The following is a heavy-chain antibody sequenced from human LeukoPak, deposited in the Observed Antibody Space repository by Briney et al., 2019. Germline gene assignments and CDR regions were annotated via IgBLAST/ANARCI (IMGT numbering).Heavy chain of an antibody. CDR3: ARGQSSVVTDIPYYFDY. J-gene: IGHJ4*02. V-gene: IGHV4-34*01. Sequence: SETLSLTCAVYGGSFSGYYWSWIRQPPGKGLEWIGEINHSGSTNYNPSLKSRVTTSVDTSKKQFSLKLSSVTAADTAVYYCARGQSSVVTDIPYYFDYWGRGTLVTVSS. CDR2: INHSGST. CDR1: GGSFSGYY. D-gene: IGHD2-21*02.